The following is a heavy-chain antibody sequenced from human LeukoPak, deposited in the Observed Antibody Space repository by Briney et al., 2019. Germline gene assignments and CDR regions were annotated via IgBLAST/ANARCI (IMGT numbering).Heavy chain of an antibody. CDR3: ARDLNSGSYYRYYGMDV. Sequence: PSETLSLTCTVSGGSISSYYWSWIRQPAGKGLEWIGRIYTGGSTNYNPSLKSRVTMSVDTSKNQFSLKLSSVTAADTAVYYCARDLNSGSYYRYYGMDVWGQGTTVTVSS. J-gene: IGHJ6*02. D-gene: IGHD1-26*01. V-gene: IGHV4-4*07. CDR1: GGSISSYY. CDR2: IYTGGST.